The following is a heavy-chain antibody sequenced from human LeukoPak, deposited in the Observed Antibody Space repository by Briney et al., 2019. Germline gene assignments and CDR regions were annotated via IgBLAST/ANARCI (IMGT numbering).Heavy chain of an antibody. CDR2: ISWNSGSI. CDR1: GFTFDDYA. V-gene: IGHV3-9*01. Sequence: GGSLRLSCAASGFTFDDYAMHWVRQAPGKGLEWVSGISWNSGSIGYADSVKGRFTISRDNAKNSLYLQMNSLGAEDTALYYCAKELLSGPGAFDIWGQGTMVTVSS. J-gene: IGHJ3*02. CDR3: AKELLSGPGAFDI. D-gene: IGHD2-21*01.